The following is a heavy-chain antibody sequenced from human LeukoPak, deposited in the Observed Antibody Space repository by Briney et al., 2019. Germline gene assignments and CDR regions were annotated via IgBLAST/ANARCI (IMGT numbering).Heavy chain of an antibody. CDR2: IYTSGST. D-gene: IGHD3-10*01. CDR1: GGSISSYY. Sequence: SGTLSLTCTASGGSISSYYWTWIRQPAGKGLEWIGRIYTSGSTNYNPSLKSRGTMSVDTSKNQFSLKLSSVTAADTAVYYCARVASMVRGVIVPYYFDYWGQGTLVTVSS. J-gene: IGHJ4*02. CDR3: ARVASMVRGVIVPYYFDY. V-gene: IGHV4-4*07.